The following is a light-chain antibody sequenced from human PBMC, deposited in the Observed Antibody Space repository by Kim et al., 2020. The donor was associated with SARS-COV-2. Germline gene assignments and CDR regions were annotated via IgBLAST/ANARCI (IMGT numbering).Light chain of an antibody. CDR2: DVS. CDR3: SSYTISTTVV. V-gene: IGLV2-14*03. Sequence: GQSTTISCTGTSGGVGAYDYVSWYQQHPGKAPKLIIFDVSNRPSGVSSRFSGSKSGNTASLTISGLQAEDEADYYCSSYTISTTVVFGGGTQLTVL. CDR1: SGGVGAYDY. J-gene: IGLJ2*01.